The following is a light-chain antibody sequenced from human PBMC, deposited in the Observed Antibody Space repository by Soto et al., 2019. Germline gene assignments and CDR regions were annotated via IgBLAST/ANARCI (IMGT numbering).Light chain of an antibody. CDR2: GAS. Sequence: EIVLTQSPGTLSLSPGERATLSCRASQSVSSSYLAWYQQKPGQAPRLLIYGASSRATGIPDRFSGSGSGTDLTLNISRLEPEDFAVYYCQQYGSSPTWTFGQGTKVEIK. V-gene: IGKV3-20*01. CDR1: QSVSSSY. J-gene: IGKJ1*01. CDR3: QQYGSSPTWT.